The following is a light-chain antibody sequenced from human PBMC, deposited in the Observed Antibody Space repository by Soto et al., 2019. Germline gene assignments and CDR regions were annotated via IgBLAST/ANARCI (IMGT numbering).Light chain of an antibody. Sequence: EIVLTQSPGTLSLSPGERATLSCRASQRVSNNYLAWYEQKPGQAPRLLIYGASNRATGIPERFSGRGSGTGFTLTISSLEPEDFAVYYCQQYNNRPPWTFGQGTKVDIK. V-gene: IGKV3-20*01. J-gene: IGKJ1*01. CDR3: QQYNNRPPWT. CDR1: QRVSNNY. CDR2: GAS.